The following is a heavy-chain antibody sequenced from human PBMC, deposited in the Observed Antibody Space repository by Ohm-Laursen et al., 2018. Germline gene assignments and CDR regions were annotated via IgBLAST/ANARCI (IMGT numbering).Heavy chain of an antibody. J-gene: IGHJ4*02. V-gene: IGHV3-33*06. CDR1: GFTFSSYG. Sequence: SLRLSCAAAGFTFSSYGMHWVRQAPGKGLEWVAVIWYDGSNKYCADSVKGRFTISRDNSKNTLYLQMNSLRAGDTAVYYCANTFRDYWGQGTLVTVSS. D-gene: IGHD2/OR15-2a*01. CDR2: IWYDGSNK. CDR3: ANTFRDY.